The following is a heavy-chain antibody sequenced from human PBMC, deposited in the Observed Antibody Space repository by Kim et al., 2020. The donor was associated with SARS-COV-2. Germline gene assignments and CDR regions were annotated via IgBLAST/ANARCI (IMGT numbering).Heavy chain of an antibody. CDR2: FIPIFGTA. V-gene: IGHV1-69*13. CDR3: AREVTTIGVSWFDP. CDR1: GGTFSSYA. Sequence: SVKVSCKASGGTFSSYAISWVRQAPGQGLEWMGGFIPIFGTANYAQKFQGRVTITADESTSTAYMELSSLRSEDTAVYYCAREVTTIGVSWFDPWGQGTLVTVSS. J-gene: IGHJ5*02. D-gene: IGHD4-17*01.